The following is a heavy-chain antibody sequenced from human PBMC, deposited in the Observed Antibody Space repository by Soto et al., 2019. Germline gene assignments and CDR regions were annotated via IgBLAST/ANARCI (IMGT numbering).Heavy chain of an antibody. CDR3: ARDGYYGSGSGYYYGMDV. J-gene: IGHJ6*02. D-gene: IGHD3-10*01. CDR1: GFTFSSYS. V-gene: IGHV3-21*01. CDR2: ISSSSSYI. Sequence: GGSLRLSCAASGFTFSSYSMNWVRQAPGKGLEWVSSISSSSSYIYYADSVKGRFTISRDNAKNSLYLQMNSLRAEDTAVYYCARDGYYGSGSGYYYGMDVWGQGTTVTVSS.